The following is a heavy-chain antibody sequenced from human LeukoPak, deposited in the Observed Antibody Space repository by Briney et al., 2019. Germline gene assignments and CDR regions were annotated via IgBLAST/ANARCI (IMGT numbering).Heavy chain of an antibody. CDR3: AKTIHWYYYGSGSFPYYFDY. D-gene: IGHD3-10*01. CDR2: ISGSGGST. V-gene: IGHV3-23*01. J-gene: IGHJ4*02. Sequence: SGGSLRLSCAASGFTFSSYAMSWVRQAPGKGLEWVSAISGSGGSTYYADSVKGRFTISRDNSKNTLYLQMNSLRAEDTAVYYCAKTIHWYYYGSGSFPYYFDYWGQGTLVTVSS. CDR1: GFTFSSYA.